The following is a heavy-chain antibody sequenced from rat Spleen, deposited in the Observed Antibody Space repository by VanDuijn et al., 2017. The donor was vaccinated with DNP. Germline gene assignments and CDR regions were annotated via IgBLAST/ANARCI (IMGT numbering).Heavy chain of an antibody. CDR1: VSSITSHY. V-gene: IGHV3-1*01. CDR3: ARWVWYFDY. J-gene: IGHJ2*01. CDR2: TSFSGSP. Sequence: VRLQESGPGLVKPPQALSLTCSVTVSSITSHYWGWIRQFPGNKMEYIGHTSFSGSPNDNPALKSPISSTRDTAKNLFFIHFDFDTTEDTATYYCARWVWYFDYWGQGIIVTVSS.